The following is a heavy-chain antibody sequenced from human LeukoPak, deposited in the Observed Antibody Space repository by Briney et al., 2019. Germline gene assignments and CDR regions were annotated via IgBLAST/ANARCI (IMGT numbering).Heavy chain of an antibody. V-gene: IGHV1-46*01. J-gene: IGHJ6*03. CDR3: ARAGGAGIHYYYMDV. Sequence: ASVKVSCKASGYTFTSYYMHWVRQAPGQGLEWMGIINPSGGSTSYAQKFQGRVTMTRDMSTSTVYMELSSLRSEDTAVYYCARAGGAGIHYYYMDVWGKGTTVTVSS. CDR2: INPSGGST. D-gene: IGHD2-2*02. CDR1: GYTFTSYY.